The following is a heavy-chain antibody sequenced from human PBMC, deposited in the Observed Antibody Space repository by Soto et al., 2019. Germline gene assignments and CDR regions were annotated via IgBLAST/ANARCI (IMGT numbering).Heavy chain of an antibody. Sequence: SETLSLTCTVSGGSISSYYWSWIRQPPGKGLEWIGYIYYSGSTNYNPSLKSRVTISVDTSKNQFSLKLSSVTAADTAVYYCARDKSAYCGGDCYPSWGQGTLVTVSS. CDR2: IYYSGST. CDR3: ARDKSAYCGGDCYPS. V-gene: IGHV4-59*01. CDR1: GGSISSYY. J-gene: IGHJ5*02. D-gene: IGHD2-21*02.